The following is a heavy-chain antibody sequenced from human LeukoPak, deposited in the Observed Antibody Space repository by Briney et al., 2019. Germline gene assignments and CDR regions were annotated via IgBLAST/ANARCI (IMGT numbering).Heavy chain of an antibody. J-gene: IGHJ4*02. D-gene: IGHD6-13*01. CDR2: IYPGDSDT. Sequence: GESLKISCKGSGYSFTSYWIGWVRQVPGKGLEWMGIIYPGDSDTRYSPSFQGQVTISADKSISTAYLQWSSLKASDTAMYYCAVSSYSSSWLPHYWGQGTLVTVSS. CDR3: AVSSYSSSWLPHY. CDR1: GYSFTSYW. V-gene: IGHV5-51*01.